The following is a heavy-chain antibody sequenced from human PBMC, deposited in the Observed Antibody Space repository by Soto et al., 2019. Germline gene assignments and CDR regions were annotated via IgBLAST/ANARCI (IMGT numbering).Heavy chain of an antibody. J-gene: IGHJ4*02. CDR1: GGSMSSYY. CDR2: IYYSGST. D-gene: IGHD3-22*01. Sequence: SETLSLTCTVSGGSMSSYYWSWIRQPPGKGLEWIGYIYYSGSTNYNPSLKSRVTISVDKSKNQFSLKLSSVTAADTAVYYCARDPPGYYYERGYYFDYWGQGTLVTVS. V-gene: IGHV4-59*12. CDR3: ARDPPGYYYERGYYFDY.